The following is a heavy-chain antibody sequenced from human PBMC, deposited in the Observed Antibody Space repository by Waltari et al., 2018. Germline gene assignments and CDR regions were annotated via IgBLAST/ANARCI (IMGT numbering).Heavy chain of an antibody. V-gene: IGHV3-53*01. Sequence: EVQLVESGGGLIQPGGSLRLSCAASGFTVSSTNMSWVRQAAGKGLEWVSVIYSGGSTYYADSVKGRFTISRDNSKNTLYLQMNSLSAEDTAVYYCARAALYGDYVGYWGQGTLVTVSS. CDR2: IYSGGST. CDR1: GFTVSSTN. CDR3: ARAALYGDYVGY. J-gene: IGHJ4*02. D-gene: IGHD4-17*01.